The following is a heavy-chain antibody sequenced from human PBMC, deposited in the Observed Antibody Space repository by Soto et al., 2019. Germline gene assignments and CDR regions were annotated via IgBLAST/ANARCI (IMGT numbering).Heavy chain of an antibody. CDR1: GGSISSGGYS. Sequence: SETLSLTCAVSGGSISSGGYSWSWIRQPPGKGLEWIGFISYSGSTYYSTSLKSRVTISVDTSKSQFSLNLSFVTAADTAVYYCATMGTPATXLYFFDYWGQGSLVTVSS. D-gene: IGHD2-15*01. CDR3: ATMGTPATXLYFFDY. J-gene: IGHJ4*02. V-gene: IGHV4-30-2*05. CDR2: ISYSGST.